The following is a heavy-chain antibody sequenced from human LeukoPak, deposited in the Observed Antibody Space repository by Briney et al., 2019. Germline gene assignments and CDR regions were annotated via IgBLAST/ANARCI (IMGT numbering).Heavy chain of an antibody. CDR3: ARELRPSGYSGSDFVGYYFDY. CDR2: AYYTGST. Sequence: PSETLSLTCSVPGASVSRGSYYLSWIRQPPGKGLEWFGYAYYTGSTNYNHSLKSRVTISLDTSKNQFSLKLTSVTAADTAVYYCARELRPSGYSGSDFVGYYFDYWGQGILVTVSA. J-gene: IGHJ4*02. V-gene: IGHV4-61*01. CDR1: GASVSRGSYY. D-gene: IGHD5-12*01.